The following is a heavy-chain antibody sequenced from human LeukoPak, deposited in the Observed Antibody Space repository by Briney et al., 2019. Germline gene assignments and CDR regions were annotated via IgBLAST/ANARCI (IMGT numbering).Heavy chain of an antibody. Sequence: PGRSLRLSCAASGFNVRSYTLAWVRQAPGKGLEWVSSISASSTYIYYADSLKGRFTISRDNAKNSLYLQMNSLRAEDTAVYYCAKEAGQDYGALDAFDVWGQGTMVTVSS. CDR3: AKEAGQDYGALDAFDV. CDR1: GFNVRSYT. V-gene: IGHV3-21*01. D-gene: IGHD4-17*01. CDR2: ISASSTYI. J-gene: IGHJ3*01.